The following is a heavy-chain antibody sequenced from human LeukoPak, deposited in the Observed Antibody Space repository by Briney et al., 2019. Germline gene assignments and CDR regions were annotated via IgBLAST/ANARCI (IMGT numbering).Heavy chain of an antibody. V-gene: IGHV1-8*01. CDR2: MNPNSGNT. J-gene: IGHJ6*03. CDR1: GYTFTSYD. CDR3: AIRYGSGEKYYYYYYMDV. D-gene: IGHD3-10*01. Sequence: VASLKVSCTASGYTFTSYDINWVRQATGQGLERMGWMNPNSGNTDYAQKFQGRLTMTRNTSISTAYMELSSLRSEDTAVYYCAIRYGSGEKYYYYYYMDVWGKGTTVTVSS.